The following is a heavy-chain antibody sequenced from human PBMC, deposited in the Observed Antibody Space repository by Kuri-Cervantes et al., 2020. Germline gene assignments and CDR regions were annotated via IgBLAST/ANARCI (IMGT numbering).Heavy chain of an antibody. CDR2: ISYDGSNK. Sequence: GGSLRLSCAASGFTFSSYAMHWVRQAPGKGLEWVAVISYDGSNKYYADSVKGRFTISRDNSKNTLYLQMNSLRAEDTAVYYCAREMIVVVRRGCFDYWGQGTLVTVSS. J-gene: IGHJ4*02. CDR1: GFTFSSYA. CDR3: AREMIVVVRRGCFDY. D-gene: IGHD3-22*01. V-gene: IGHV3-30-3*01.